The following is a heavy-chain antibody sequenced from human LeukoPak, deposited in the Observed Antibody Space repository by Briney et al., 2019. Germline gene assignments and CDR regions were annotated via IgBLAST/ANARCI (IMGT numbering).Heavy chain of an antibody. Sequence: SGGSLRLSCAASGFTSSNYAMSWVRQAPGKGLEWVATISGSGQNTYYADSVKGRFTISRDNSKNTLYLQVNSLRAEDTAVYYCAKAKSYYSNYDYWGQGTLVTVSS. CDR1: GFTSSNYA. V-gene: IGHV3-23*01. D-gene: IGHD4-11*01. CDR3: AKAKSYYSNYDY. CDR2: ISGSGQNT. J-gene: IGHJ4*02.